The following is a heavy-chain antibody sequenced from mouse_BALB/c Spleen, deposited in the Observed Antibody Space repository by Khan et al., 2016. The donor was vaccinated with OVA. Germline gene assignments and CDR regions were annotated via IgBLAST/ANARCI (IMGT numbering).Heavy chain of an antibody. D-gene: IGHD1-1*01. V-gene: IGHV1S41*01. J-gene: IGHJ4*01. CDR3: VRSNYYGNGLYAMDY. CDR1: GYTFTSYW. Sequence: DLVKPGASVKLSCKASGYTFTSYWINWIKQRPGQGLEWVGHIGPGSGTPYYNEVFKGKATLTVDTSSSTVYIQLSSLSSEDSAVYFCVRSNYYGNGLYAMDYWGQGTSVTVSS. CDR2: IGPGSGTP.